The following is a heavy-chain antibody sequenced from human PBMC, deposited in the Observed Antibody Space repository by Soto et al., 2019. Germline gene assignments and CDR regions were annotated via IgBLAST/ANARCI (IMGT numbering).Heavy chain of an antibody. CDR1: GYTFTSYY. J-gene: IGHJ4*02. D-gene: IGHD2-8*01. Sequence: VQLVQSGAEVKKPGASVKVSCKASGYTFTSYYMHWVRQAPGQGLEWMGIINPSDGSTSYAQKFQGRVTMTRDTSTSTFYMEVSSLRSEDTAVYYCARRGSKGSCTIGVCYTLDYWGQGTLVTVSS. CDR3: ARRGSKGSCTIGVCYTLDY. V-gene: IGHV1-46*01. CDR2: INPSDGST.